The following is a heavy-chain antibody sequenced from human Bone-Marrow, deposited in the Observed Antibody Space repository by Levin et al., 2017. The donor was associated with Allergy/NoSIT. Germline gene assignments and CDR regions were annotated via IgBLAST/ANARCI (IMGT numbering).Heavy chain of an antibody. CDR2: VSYDGSHK. J-gene: IGHJ6*02. D-gene: IGHD6-13*01. CDR1: GFSFSTYN. V-gene: IGHV3-30-3*01. CDR3: ARAPDVVLAATGEYYNYGMDV. Sequence: GGSLRLSCAASGFSFSTYNMHWVRQTPGKGLQWVAVVSYDGSHKFYVDSVKGRFSISRDNSRSTLYLQMNTLRVEDTAVYYCARAPDVVLAATGEYYNYGMDVWGQGTTVTVSS.